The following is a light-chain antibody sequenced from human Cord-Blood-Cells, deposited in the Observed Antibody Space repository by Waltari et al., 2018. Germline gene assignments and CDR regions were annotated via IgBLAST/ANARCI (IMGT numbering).Light chain of an antibody. CDR1: SSDVGGYNY. V-gene: IGLV2-14*03. CDR3: SSYTSSSTLDV. CDR2: DVS. J-gene: IGLJ3*02. Sequence: QSALTQPASVSGSPGQSITISCTGTSSDVGGYNYVSWYQQHPGKVPKLIIFDVSNRPSGVSNPFSGSKSGNTASLTISGLQAEDEADYYCSSYTSSSTLDVFGGGTKLTVL.